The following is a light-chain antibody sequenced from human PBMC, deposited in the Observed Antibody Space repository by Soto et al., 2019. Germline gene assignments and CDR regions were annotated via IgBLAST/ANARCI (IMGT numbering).Light chain of an antibody. J-gene: IGKJ5*01. V-gene: IGKV1-8*01. Sequence: AIRLTQSPSSFSASTGDRVTITCPASQGISSYLAWYQQKPGNAPKLLIYAASTLQSWVPSRFSGSGYGTDCTLKISCLQSESFANYNSQQDYSYLFIFGHVTRLDI. CDR1: QGISSY. CDR3: QQDYSYLFI. CDR2: AAS.